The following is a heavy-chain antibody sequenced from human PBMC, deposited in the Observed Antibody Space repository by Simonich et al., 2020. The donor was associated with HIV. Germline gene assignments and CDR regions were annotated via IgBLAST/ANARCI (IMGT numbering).Heavy chain of an antibody. Sequence: QVQLQQWGAGLLKSSETLSLTCAVYGGSFSGYYWSWIRQPPGKGLEWLGEINHSGSTNNNPSHKSRVTISVDTSKKQFSLRLSSVTAADTAVYYCARVLGIAAAIDSFQHWGQGTLVTVSS. CDR3: ARVLGIAAAIDSFQH. D-gene: IGHD6-13*01. V-gene: IGHV4-34*01. J-gene: IGHJ1*01. CDR1: GGSFSGYY. CDR2: INHSGST.